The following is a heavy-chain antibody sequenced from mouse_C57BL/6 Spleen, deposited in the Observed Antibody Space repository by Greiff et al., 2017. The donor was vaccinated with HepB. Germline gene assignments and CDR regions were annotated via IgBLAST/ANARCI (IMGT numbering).Heavy chain of an antibody. V-gene: IGHV5-6*01. Sequence: EVKLVESGGDLVKPGGSLKLSCAASGFTFSSYGMSWVRQTPDKRLEWVATISSGGSYTYYPDSVKGRFTISRDNAKNTLYLQLSSLRSEDTAMYYCARHGETGTGDYFDYWGQGTTRTVSS. CDR2: ISSGGSYT. CDR3: ARHGETGTGDYFDY. CDR1: GFTFSSYG. D-gene: IGHD4-1*01. J-gene: IGHJ2*01.